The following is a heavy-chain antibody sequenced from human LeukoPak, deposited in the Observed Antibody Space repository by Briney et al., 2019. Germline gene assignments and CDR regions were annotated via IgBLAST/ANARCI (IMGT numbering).Heavy chain of an antibody. D-gene: IGHD3-16*02. J-gene: IGHJ4*02. CDR2: IYYSGST. V-gene: IGHV4-39*01. CDR3: ARAGDYVWGSYRPFDY. Sequence: PSETLSLTCTVSGGSISSSSYYWGWIRQPPGKGLEWIGSIYYSGSTYYNPSLKSRVTISVDTSKNQFSLKLSSVTAADTAVYYCARAGDYVWGSYRPFDYWGQGTLVTVSS. CDR1: GGSISSSSYY.